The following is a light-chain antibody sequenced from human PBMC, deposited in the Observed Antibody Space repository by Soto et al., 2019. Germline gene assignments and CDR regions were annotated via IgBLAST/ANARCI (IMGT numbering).Light chain of an antibody. V-gene: IGKV3-11*01. CDR1: QSVSSY. Sequence: EIVLTQSPATMSLSPGERATLSCRASQSVSSYLAWYQQKPGQAPRLLIYDASNRATGIPARFSGSGSGTDFTLTISSLGPEDFAVYYCQQRRNWPAITLGQGTRLEIK. CDR2: DAS. CDR3: QQRRNWPAIT. J-gene: IGKJ5*01.